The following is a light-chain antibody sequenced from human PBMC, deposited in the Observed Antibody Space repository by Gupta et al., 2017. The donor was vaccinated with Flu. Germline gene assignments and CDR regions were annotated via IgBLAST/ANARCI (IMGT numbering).Light chain of an antibody. J-gene: IGLJ2*01. V-gene: IGLV8-61*01. CDR1: SGSVSTTYY. CDR3: VLYMGGGIVA. Sequence: TVTLTCGLSSGSVSTTYYPSWYQQTPGQTPRTLIYSTTVRSVGVPDRFSGSILGNKAALTITGAQADDESDYYCVLYMGGGIVAFGGGTKLTVL. CDR2: STT.